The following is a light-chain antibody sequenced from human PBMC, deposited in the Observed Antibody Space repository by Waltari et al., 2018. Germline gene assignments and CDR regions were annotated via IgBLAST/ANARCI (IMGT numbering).Light chain of an antibody. J-gene: IGLJ2*01. V-gene: IGLV2-8*01. CDR2: EVT. CDR3: SSYAGGNNLV. CDR1: SSDVGDY. Sequence: QSALTQPPSASGSPGQSVTISCTGTSSDVGDYVSWYQQHPGKAPKLMISEVTKRPSGCPDRFSGSKSGNTASLTVSGLQAEDEADYYCSSYAGGNNLVFGGGTKLTVL.